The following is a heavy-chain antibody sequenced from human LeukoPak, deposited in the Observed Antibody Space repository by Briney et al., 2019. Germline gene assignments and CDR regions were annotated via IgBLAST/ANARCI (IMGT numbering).Heavy chain of an antibody. D-gene: IGHD6-6*01. CDR1: GFTFSNAR. CDR2: IKSKTDGGTT. CDR3: TTAGSYSSWDDY. Sequence: GGSLRLSCAASGFTFSNARMSWVRQAPGKGLEWVGRIKSKTDGGTTDYAAPVEGRFTISRDDSKNTLYLQMNSLKTEDTAVSYCTTAGSYSSWDDYWGQGTLVTVSS. J-gene: IGHJ4*02. V-gene: IGHV3-15*01.